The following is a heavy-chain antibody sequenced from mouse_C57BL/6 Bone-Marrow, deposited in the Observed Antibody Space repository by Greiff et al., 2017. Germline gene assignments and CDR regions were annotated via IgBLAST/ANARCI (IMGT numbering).Heavy chain of an antibody. CDR3: AIYGNYGY. D-gene: IGHD2-1*01. CDR1: GFTFSDYY. CDR2: ISNSGGST. J-gene: IGHJ2*01. V-gene: IGHV5-12*01. Sequence: EVKLMESGGGLVQPGGSLKLSCAASGFTFSDYYMYWVRQTPETRLEWVAYISNSGGSTYYPDTVKGRFTISRDNAKNTLYLQMSRLKSEDTAMYYCAIYGNYGYWCQGTTLTVSS.